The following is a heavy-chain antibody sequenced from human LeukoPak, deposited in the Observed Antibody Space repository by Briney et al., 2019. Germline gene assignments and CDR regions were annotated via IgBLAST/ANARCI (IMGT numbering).Heavy chain of an antibody. V-gene: IGHV3-48*02. CDR3: ARGALDFDY. CDR1: GFTFSSYS. CDR2: ISSSSSTI. Sequence: GGSLRLSCAASGFTFSSYSMNWVRQAPGKGLEWVSYISSSSSTIYYADSVKGRFTISRDNAKNSLSLHMNSLKDEDTAVYYCARGALDFDYWGQGTLVTVSS. J-gene: IGHJ4*02.